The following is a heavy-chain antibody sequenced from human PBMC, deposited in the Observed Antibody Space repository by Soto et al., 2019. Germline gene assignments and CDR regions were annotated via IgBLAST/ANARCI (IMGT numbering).Heavy chain of an antibody. CDR1: GYTFTNFW. J-gene: IGHJ5*02. CDR2: IDPRDSYT. Sequence: GESLKISCPGFGYTFTNFWLSGVRQVPRRGLEWMGRIDPRDSYTTYSPSFQRHVTISVDKSVRTANLQWGGLKASDTAMYYCARLYCTSSTCDSWFDPWGQGTLVTVSS. CDR3: ARLYCTSSTCDSWFDP. D-gene: IGHD2-2*01. V-gene: IGHV5-10-1*01.